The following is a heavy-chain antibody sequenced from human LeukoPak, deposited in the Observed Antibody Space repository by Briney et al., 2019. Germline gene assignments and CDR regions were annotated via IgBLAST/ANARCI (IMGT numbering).Heavy chain of an antibody. CDR3: NIAVAVFDY. CDR1: GFTFSSYA. Sequence: PGGSLRLSCAASGFTFSSYAMTWVRQAPGKGLEWVSAIGSDGDTTHYAVSVKGRFTISRDNSKNTLYLQMNSLRAEDTAVYYCNIAVAVFDYWSQGTLVTVSS. D-gene: IGHD6-19*01. J-gene: IGHJ4*02. V-gene: IGHV3-23*01. CDR2: IGSDGDTT.